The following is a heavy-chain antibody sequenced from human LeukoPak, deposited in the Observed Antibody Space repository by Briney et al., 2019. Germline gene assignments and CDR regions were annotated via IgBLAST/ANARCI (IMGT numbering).Heavy chain of an antibody. V-gene: IGHV3-33*08. CDR3: ATDISTHYFGS. J-gene: IGHJ4*02. D-gene: IGHD3-9*01. Sequence: PGGSLRLSCAVSGFDFSGWGMHWVRQAPGKGLEWVSYISYDGNNREFADSVKGRFTISRDNSRNTVFLQMNSLRAEDTAIYYCATDISTHYFGSWGQGTLVTVSS. CDR2: ISYDGNNR. CDR1: GFDFSGWG.